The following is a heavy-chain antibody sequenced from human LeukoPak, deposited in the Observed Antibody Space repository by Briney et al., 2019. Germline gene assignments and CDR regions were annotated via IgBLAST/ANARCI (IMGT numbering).Heavy chain of an antibody. J-gene: IGHJ3*02. CDR3: AIYRGVVGAPDDAFDI. D-gene: IGHD1-26*01. Sequence: SETLSLTCTVSGGSLSSYYWSWIRQPAGKGLEWIGRIYTSGSTKYNPSFKSRVTMSVDTSKNQFSLKLSSVTAADTAVYYCAIYRGVVGAPDDAFDIWGQGTMVTVSS. CDR2: IYTSGST. V-gene: IGHV4-59*10. CDR1: GGSLSSYY.